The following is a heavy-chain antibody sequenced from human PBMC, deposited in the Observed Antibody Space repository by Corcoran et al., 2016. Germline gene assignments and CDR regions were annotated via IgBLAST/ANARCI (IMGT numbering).Heavy chain of an antibody. D-gene: IGHD2-2*01. V-gene: IGHV1-8*01. CDR1: GYTFSSYD. CDR3: ARGREDSAAWCY. Sequence: QVQLVQSGAEMKKPGASVKVSCKASGYTFSSYDINWVRQATGQGLEWMGWMNPNSGNTGYAQKFQGRVTMTRKTSISTAYMELSSLRSDDTAVYYCARGREDSAAWCYWGQGTLVTVSS. J-gene: IGHJ4*02. CDR2: MNPNSGNT.